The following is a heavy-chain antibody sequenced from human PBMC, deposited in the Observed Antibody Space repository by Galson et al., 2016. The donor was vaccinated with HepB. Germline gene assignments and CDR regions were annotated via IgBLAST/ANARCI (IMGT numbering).Heavy chain of an antibody. CDR3: ARRHSYFDY. CDR2: IFTADSDT. Sequence: QSGAEVKKPGESLRISCQGSGYTFTSFWIDWVRQKPGKGLEWMGAIFTADSDTRYSPSFQGQVTISVDVSINTAYLQWSSLEALDTAMYYCARRHSYFDYWGRGTVVTVSS. J-gene: IGHJ4*02. CDR1: GYTFTSFW. D-gene: IGHD4-11*01. V-gene: IGHV5-51*01.